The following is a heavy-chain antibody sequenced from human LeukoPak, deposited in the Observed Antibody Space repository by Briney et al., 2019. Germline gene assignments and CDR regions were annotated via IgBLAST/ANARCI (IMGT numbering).Heavy chain of an antibody. V-gene: IGHV3-9*01. D-gene: IGHD3-22*01. Sequence: GGSLRLSCAASGFTFDDYAMHWVRQAPGKGLEWVSGISWNSGSIGYADSVKGRFTISRDNAKNSLYLQMNNLRAEDTAIYYCARRGYHDSSGYDYWGQGTLVTVSS. CDR1: GFTFDDYA. J-gene: IGHJ4*02. CDR3: ARRGYHDSSGYDY. CDR2: ISWNSGSI.